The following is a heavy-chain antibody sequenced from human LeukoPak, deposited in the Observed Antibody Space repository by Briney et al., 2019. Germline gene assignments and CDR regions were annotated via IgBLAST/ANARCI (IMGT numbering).Heavy chain of an antibody. J-gene: IGHJ3*02. CDR2: IYYSGST. Sequence: SETLSLTCTVSGGSISSYYWSWIRQPPGKGLEWIGYIYYSGSTNYNPSLKSRVTISVDTSKNQFSLKLSSVTAADTAVYYCARGLRSSGSYYNDAFDIWGQGTMVTVSS. CDR1: GGSISSYY. V-gene: IGHV4-59*01. D-gene: IGHD3-10*01. CDR3: ARGLRSSGSYYNDAFDI.